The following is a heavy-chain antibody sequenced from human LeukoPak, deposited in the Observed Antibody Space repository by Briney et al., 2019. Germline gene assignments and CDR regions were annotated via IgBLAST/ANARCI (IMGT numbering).Heavy chain of an antibody. J-gene: IGHJ4*02. D-gene: IGHD1-26*01. CDR3: VRRVYSGSSYYFDY. CDR1: GFSFDDSG. CDR2: INWSGEST. Sequence: GGSLRLSCAASGFSFDDSGMSWVRQDPGKGPEWVAGINWSGESTAYADSVKGRFTISRDNAKNSLFLQMNSLRAEDTALYHCVRRVYSGSSYYFDYWGQGTLVTVSS. V-gene: IGHV3-20*01.